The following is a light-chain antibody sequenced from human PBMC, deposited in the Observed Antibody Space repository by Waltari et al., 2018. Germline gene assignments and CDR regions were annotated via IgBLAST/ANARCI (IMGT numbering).Light chain of an antibody. CDR1: SNNVGGYNY. CDR2: EVY. Sequence: QSALTQPPSASGSLRQSVTISCTGPSNNVGGYNYVSWYQPHPGKAPRLMIYEVYTRPSGVPDRFSGSKSGNTASLTVSGLQADDEADYYCSSYAGSENVVFGGGTKLTVL. V-gene: IGLV2-8*01. CDR3: SSYAGSENVV. J-gene: IGLJ3*02.